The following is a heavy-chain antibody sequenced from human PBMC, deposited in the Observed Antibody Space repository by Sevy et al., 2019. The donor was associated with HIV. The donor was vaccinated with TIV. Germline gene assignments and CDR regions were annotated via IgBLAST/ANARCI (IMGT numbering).Heavy chain of an antibody. CDR2: IWYDGSNK. J-gene: IGHJ4*02. CDR3: ARDRKYSSGCSDTAPKYFDY. V-gene: IGHV3-33*01. Sequence: GGSLRLSCAASGFTFSSYGMHWVRQAPGKGLEWVAVIWYDGSNKYYADSVKGRFTISRDNSKNTLYLQMNSLRAEDTAVYYCARDRKYSSGCSDTAPKYFDYWGQGTLVTVSS. CDR1: GFTFSSYG. D-gene: IGHD6-19*01.